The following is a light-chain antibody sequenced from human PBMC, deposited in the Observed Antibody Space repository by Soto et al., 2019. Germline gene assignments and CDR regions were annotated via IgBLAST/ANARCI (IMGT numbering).Light chain of an antibody. V-gene: IGKV1-27*01. CDR3: QKYNSPLG. CDR2: AAS. CDR1: QGISNY. J-gene: IGKJ3*01. Sequence: DIQMTQSPSSLSASVGDRVTITCRASQGISNYLAWYQQKPGKVPKLLIYAASTLQSGVPSRCSGSGSGTDFTLTISSLQPEDVATYCCQKYNSPLGFGPGTKVDIK.